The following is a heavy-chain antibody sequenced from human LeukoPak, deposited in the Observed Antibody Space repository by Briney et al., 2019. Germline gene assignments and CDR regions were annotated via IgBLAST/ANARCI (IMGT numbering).Heavy chain of an antibody. CDR3: ARGKVSSSPQVDY. Sequence: KPSETLSLTCAVYGGSFSGYYWSWIRQPPGKGLEWIGEINHSGSTSYNPSLKSRVTISVDTSKNQFSLKLSSVTAADTAVYYCARGKVSSSPQVDYWGQGTLVTVSS. D-gene: IGHD6-6*01. CDR2: INHSGST. V-gene: IGHV4-34*01. CDR1: GGSFSGYY. J-gene: IGHJ4*02.